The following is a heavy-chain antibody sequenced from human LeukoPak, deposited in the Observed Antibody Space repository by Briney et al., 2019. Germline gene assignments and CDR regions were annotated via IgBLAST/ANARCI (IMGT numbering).Heavy chain of an antibody. V-gene: IGHV4-4*07. CDR1: AGFPSNYY. J-gene: IGHJ4*02. CDR3: ARGSRISGTTSIFDY. Sequence: QTRSPTRTLAAGFPSNYYAGWIRPPAKGLSEWVGRNYSMVNNNYNPSLKSQVTMSVDTSKNQFSLKLSSVTAADTAVYYCARGSRISGTTSIFDYWGQGALVTVSS. CDR2: NYSMVNN. D-gene: IGHD1-20*01.